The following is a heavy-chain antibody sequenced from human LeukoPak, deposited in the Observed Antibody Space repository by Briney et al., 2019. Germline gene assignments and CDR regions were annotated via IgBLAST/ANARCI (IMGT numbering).Heavy chain of an antibody. D-gene: IGHD2-15*01. CDR3: AKREVAATPGWFDS. CDR1: GDSITYFY. V-gene: IGHV4-4*07. CDR2: FSSSGST. J-gene: IGHJ5*01. Sequence: SETLSLTCSVSGDSITYFYWSWVRQAAGKGLEWIGRFSSSGSTDYNPSLKSRVTISVDTSKNQFSLKLSSVTAADTAVYYCAKREVAATPGWFDSWGRGTLATVSS.